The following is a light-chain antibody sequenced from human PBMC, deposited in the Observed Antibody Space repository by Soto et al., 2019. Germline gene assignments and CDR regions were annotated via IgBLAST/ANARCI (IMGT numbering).Light chain of an antibody. J-gene: IGKJ1*01. CDR2: DAS. CDR3: QQYNRYSPPWT. V-gene: IGKV1-5*01. CDR1: QSISNW. Sequence: DIQMTQYPSTLPSSLGDRVTITCRASQSISNWLAWYQQKPGTAPKLLIYDASSLESGVPSRFSGSGSGTEFALTISSLQPDAFATYYCQQYNRYSPPWTFGQGTKVDIK.